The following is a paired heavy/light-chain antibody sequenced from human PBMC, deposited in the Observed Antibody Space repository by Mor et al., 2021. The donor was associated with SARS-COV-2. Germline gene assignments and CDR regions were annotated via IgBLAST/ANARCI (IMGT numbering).Light chain of an antibody. CDR2: NDD. CDR3: QVWHSPTDHVV. J-gene: IGLJ2*01. CDR1: DIGSKS. Sequence: YVLTQPPSVSVAPGQTARISCGGDDIGSKSVHWYQQKPGQAPVLVIYNDDDRPSGIPERFSGSNAGNSATLTITRVEVEDEADYYCQVWHSPTDHVVFGGGTKLTAL. V-gene: IGLV3-21*02.
Heavy chain of an antibody. CDR1: GFSFSSYM. D-gene: IGHD5-12*01. CDR3: VRAGRGYDEASDV. V-gene: IGHV3-21*01. Sequence: EVQLVESGGGLVKPGGSLRVSCVGAGFSFSSYMLSWVRQAPGKGLEWVSSISSSSSYIYYGDSVRGRFTISRDNARKSLYLHMDSLRAEDTALYYCVRAGRGYDEASDVWGQGTTVIVSS. CDR2: ISSSSSYI. J-gene: IGHJ6*02.